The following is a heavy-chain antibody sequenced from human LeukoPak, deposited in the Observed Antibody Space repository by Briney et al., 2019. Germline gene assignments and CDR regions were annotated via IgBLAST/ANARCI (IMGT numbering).Heavy chain of an antibody. CDR3: ARDDNTAMVPLDY. J-gene: IGHJ4*02. V-gene: IGHV3-30*04. Sequence: PGGSLRLSCAASGFTFSSYAMHWVRQAPGKGLEWVAVISYDGSNKYYADSVKGRFTISRDNSKDTLYLQMNSLRAEDTAVYYCARDDNTAMVPLDYWGQGTLVTVSS. CDR1: GFTFSSYA. CDR2: ISYDGSNK. D-gene: IGHD5-18*01.